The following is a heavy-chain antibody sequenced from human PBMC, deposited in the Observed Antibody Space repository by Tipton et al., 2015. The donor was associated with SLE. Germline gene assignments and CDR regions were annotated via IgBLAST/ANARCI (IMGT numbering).Heavy chain of an antibody. Sequence: SLRLSCAASGFTFSEFAVHWVRQAPGKGLEWVAVIAHDGRNAYYTDSDSMKGRLTISRDNSKNTLYLQMNSLRAEDTAVYYCARSLLSGYDSYGMDVWGQGTTVTVSS. V-gene: IGHV3-30*04. D-gene: IGHD5-12*01. CDR2: IAHDGRNA. CDR1: GFTFSEFA. J-gene: IGHJ6*02. CDR3: ARSLLSGYDSYGMDV.